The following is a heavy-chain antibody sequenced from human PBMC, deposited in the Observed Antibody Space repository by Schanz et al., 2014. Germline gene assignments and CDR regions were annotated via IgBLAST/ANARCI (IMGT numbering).Heavy chain of an antibody. CDR3: VRDSFFAFDY. J-gene: IGHJ4*02. V-gene: IGHV3-48*01. Sequence: EVQLVESGGGLVQPGGSLRLSCTASGFTFSDYWMSWVRQAPGKGLEWVSYVSRSTPDIYYADSVKGRFTMSRDNAKNSLYLQMNSLRAEDTAVYYCVRDSFFAFDYWGQGTLLTVSS. D-gene: IGHD3-3*01. CDR1: GFTFSDYW. CDR2: VSRSTPDI.